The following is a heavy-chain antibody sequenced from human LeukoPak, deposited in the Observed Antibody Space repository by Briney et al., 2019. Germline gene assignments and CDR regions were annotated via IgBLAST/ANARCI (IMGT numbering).Heavy chain of an antibody. CDR2: IISKADGYAT. Sequence: QSGGSLRLSCAASGFTFSGAHMHWVRQASGKGLEWVGRIISKADGYATAYVASMKGRFTISRDDSKNTAYLQMSSLKTEDTAVYFCSTAVRTRFDYWGQGILVTVSS. J-gene: IGHJ4*02. CDR3: STAVRTRFDY. D-gene: IGHD1-1*01. CDR1: GFTFSGAH. V-gene: IGHV3-73*01.